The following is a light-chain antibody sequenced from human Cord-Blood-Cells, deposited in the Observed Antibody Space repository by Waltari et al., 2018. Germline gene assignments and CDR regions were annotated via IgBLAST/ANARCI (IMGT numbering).Light chain of an antibody. Sequence: DIKMPQSPSSLSPSVGDIVNITCRASQSISSYLNWYQQKPGKAPQLLIYAASSLQSWVPARFSGSGSGTDFTLTISSLQPEDFATYYCQQSYSTPIFTFGPGTKVDIK. CDR3: QQSYSTPIFT. CDR2: AAS. CDR1: QSISSY. V-gene: IGKV1-39*01. J-gene: IGKJ3*01.